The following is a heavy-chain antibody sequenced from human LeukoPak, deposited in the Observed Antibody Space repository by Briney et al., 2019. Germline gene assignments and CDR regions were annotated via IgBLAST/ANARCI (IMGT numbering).Heavy chain of an antibody. CDR3: AKGYFGSGSPDYFDY. J-gene: IGHJ4*02. CDR1: GFTFGDYG. CDR2: LTYDGTNE. Sequence: GSLRLSCAASGFTFGDYGMHWVRQAPGKGLEWLTLLTYDGTNEYYADSVKGRFAISRDNSKNTLFLQMNSLRPEDTAVYYCAKGYFGSGSPDYFDYWGQGTLVTVSS. D-gene: IGHD3-10*01. V-gene: IGHV3-30*18.